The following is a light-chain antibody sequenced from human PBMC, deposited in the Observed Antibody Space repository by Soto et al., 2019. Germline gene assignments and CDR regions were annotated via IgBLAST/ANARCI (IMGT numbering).Light chain of an antibody. V-gene: IGKV1-17*01. J-gene: IGKJ4*01. CDR2: AAS. Sequence: IKLTQSPYTLSGYVGERVTLTCLASQGIRNDLGWYQQRPGKAPKRLIYAASTLQPGVPSRFSGSGSGTEFTLAISSLQPEDSATYYCQQSFSTPQTFSGGTKVDIK. CDR3: QQSFSTPQT. CDR1: QGIRND.